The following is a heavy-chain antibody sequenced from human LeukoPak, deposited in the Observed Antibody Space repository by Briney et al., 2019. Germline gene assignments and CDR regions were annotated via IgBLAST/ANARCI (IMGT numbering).Heavy chain of an antibody. Sequence: PGGSLRLSCAASGFTFSSYGMSWVRQAPGKGLEWVSGISGSGGRTYYADFVKGRFTISRDNSKNTLYLQMNSLRAEDTAIYYCAKNGDRGAYCSGGSCYPYYYYYMDVWGKGTTVTISS. CDR3: AKNGDRGAYCSGGSCYPYYYYYMDV. D-gene: IGHD2-15*01. J-gene: IGHJ6*03. CDR1: GFTFSSYG. CDR2: ISGSGGRT. V-gene: IGHV3-23*01.